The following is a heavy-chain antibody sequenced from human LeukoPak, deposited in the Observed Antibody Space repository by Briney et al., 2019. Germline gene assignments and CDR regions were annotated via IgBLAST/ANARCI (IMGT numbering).Heavy chain of an antibody. CDR2: ISYDGGNK. J-gene: IGHJ6*02. V-gene: IGHV3-30-3*01. CDR3: ARTSLTAWWLVATIKLSHYYYGMDV. Sequence: PGRSLRLSCAASGFTFSSYTMHWVRQAPGKGLEWVAVISYDGGNKYYADSVKGRFTISRDNSKNTLYLQMNSLRAEDTAVYYCARTSLTAWWLVATIKLSHYYYGMDVWGQGTTVTVSS. CDR1: GFTFSSYT. D-gene: IGHD5-12*01.